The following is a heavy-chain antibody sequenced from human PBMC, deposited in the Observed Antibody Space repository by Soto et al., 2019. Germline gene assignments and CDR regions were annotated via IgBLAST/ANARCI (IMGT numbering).Heavy chain of an antibody. CDR2: ISSSSSTI. CDR1: GFTFSSYS. V-gene: IGHV3-48*02. J-gene: IGHJ4*02. CDR3: ARDVNYYDSSGFDY. D-gene: IGHD3-22*01. Sequence: GGSLRLSCAASGFTFSSYSMNWVRQAPGKGLEWVSYISSSSSTIYYADSVKGRFTISRDNAKNSLYLQMNSLRDEDTAVYYCARDVNYYDSSGFDYWGQGTLVTVSS.